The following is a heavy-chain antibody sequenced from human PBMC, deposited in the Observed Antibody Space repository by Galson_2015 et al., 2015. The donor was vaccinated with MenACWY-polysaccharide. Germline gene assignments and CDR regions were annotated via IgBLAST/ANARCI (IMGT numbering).Heavy chain of an antibody. CDR2: ISSSSSYI. Sequence: SLRLSCAASGFTFSSYRMNWVRQAPGKGLEWVPSISSSSSYIYYADSVKGRFTISRDNAKNSLYLQMNSLRAEDTAVYYCATPSGYYDSSGFDYWGQGTLVTVSS. CDR3: ATPSGYYDSSGFDY. D-gene: IGHD3-22*01. CDR1: GFTFSSYR. J-gene: IGHJ4*02. V-gene: IGHV3-21*01.